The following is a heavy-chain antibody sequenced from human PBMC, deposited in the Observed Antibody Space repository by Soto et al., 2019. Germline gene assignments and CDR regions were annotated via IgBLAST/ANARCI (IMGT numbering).Heavy chain of an antibody. CDR1: GFTFSTHA. CDR3: AKDLQFRGWLSAQTFDY. CDR2: ITGSGGST. D-gene: IGHD6-19*01. Sequence: EVQLLESGGGLVQPGGSLRLSCAVSGFTFSTHAMSWVRQAPGKGLECVSSITGSGGSTYYADSVKGRFTIYRDKSKNTLYLQMNSLRGEDTAVYYCAKDLQFRGWLSAQTFDYWGQGTQVTVSS. V-gene: IGHV3-23*01. J-gene: IGHJ4*02.